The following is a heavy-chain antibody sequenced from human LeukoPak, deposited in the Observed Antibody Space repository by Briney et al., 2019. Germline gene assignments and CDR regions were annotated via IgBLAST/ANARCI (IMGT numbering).Heavy chain of an antibody. CDR3: AKDRNTMVRGVIKGFDY. J-gene: IGHJ4*02. CDR1: GFTFSSYA. CDR2: ISGSGGST. Sequence: GGSLRLSCAASGFTFSSYAMSWVRQAPGKGLEWVSAISGSGGSTYYADSVKGRFTISRDNSKNTLYLQMNSLRAEDTAVYYCAKDRNTMVRGVIKGFDYWGQGTLVTVSP. D-gene: IGHD3-10*01. V-gene: IGHV3-23*01.